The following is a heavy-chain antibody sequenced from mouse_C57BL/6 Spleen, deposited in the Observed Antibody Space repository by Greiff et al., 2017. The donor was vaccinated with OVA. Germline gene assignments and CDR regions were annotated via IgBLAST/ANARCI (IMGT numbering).Heavy chain of an antibody. J-gene: IGHJ3*01. D-gene: IGHD1-1*01. CDR1: GYTFTDYN. CDR3: ARRYYGSSYSFAY. CDR2: INPNNGGT. Sequence: EVKLQQSGPELVKPGASVKIPCKASGYTFTDYNMDWVKQSHGKSLEWIGDINPNNGGTIYNQKFKGKATLTVDKSSSTAYMELRSLTSEDTAVYYCARRYYGSSYSFAYWGQGTLVTVSA. V-gene: IGHV1-18*01.